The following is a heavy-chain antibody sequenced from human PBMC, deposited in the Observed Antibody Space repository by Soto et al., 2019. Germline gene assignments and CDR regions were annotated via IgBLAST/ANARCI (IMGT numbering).Heavy chain of an antibody. CDR3: ARLLAGSGSYYSPLYFDY. CDR2: INPNSGGT. CDR1: GYTFTGYY. Sequence: ASVNVSCKASGYTFTGYYMHWVRQAPGQGLEWMGWINPNSGGTNYAQKFQGRVTMTRDTSISTAYMELSRLRSDDTAVYYCARLLAGSGSYYSPLYFDYWGQGTLVTVSS. D-gene: IGHD3-10*01. V-gene: IGHV1-2*02. J-gene: IGHJ4*02.